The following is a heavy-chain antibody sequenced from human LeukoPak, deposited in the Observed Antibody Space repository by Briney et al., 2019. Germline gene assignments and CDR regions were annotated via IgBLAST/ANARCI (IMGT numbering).Heavy chain of an antibody. J-gene: IGHJ3*02. CDR2: IWYDGSNK. D-gene: IGHD3-10*01. CDR3: ARDSGVAMAFDI. CDR1: GFTFSSYG. V-gene: IGHV3-33*01. Sequence: QAGGSLRLSCAASGFTFSSYGMHWVRQAPGKGLEWVAVIWYDGSNKYYADSVKGRFTISRDNSKNTLYLQMNSLRAEDTAVYYCARDSGVAMAFDIWGQGTMVTVSS.